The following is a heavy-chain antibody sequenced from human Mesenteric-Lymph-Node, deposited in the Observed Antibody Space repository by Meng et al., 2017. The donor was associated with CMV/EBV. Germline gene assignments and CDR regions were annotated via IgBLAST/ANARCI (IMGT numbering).Heavy chain of an antibody. D-gene: IGHD3-3*01. J-gene: IGHJ6*02. V-gene: IGHV3-23*01. CDR2: ISGSGDT. Sequence: GESLKISCAASGFTFSSYAMTWVRQAPGKGLEWVSSISGSGDTYYADSVKGRFTISRDTSKNTLYLQMNSLRAEDTAVYYCARDRRFLEWLLETSYGMDVWGQGTTVTVSS. CDR3: ARDRRFLEWLLETSYGMDV. CDR1: GFTFSSYA.